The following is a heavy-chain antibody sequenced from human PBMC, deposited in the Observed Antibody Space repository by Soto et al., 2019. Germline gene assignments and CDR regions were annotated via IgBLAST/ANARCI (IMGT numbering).Heavy chain of an antibody. Sequence: AAVKVSCKVSGYRFTTYGINWVRQAPGQGLEWVGWFNPDNQNTNYAQKFQDRVSLTTDSSTNTAYMELRDLRSDDTAVYYCARVRFGDPFDFWGQGNL. CDR1: GYRFTTYG. J-gene: IGHJ4*02. V-gene: IGHV1-18*01. CDR2: FNPDNQNT. D-gene: IGHD3-16*01. CDR3: ARVRFGDPFDF.